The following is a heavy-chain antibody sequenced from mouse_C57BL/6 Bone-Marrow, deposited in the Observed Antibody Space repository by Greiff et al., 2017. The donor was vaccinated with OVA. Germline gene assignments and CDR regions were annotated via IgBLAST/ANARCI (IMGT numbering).Heavy chain of an antibody. D-gene: IGHD1-1*01. V-gene: IGHV10-1*01. CDR3: VRGYYYGRSHWYFDV. Sequence: EVQVVESGGGLVQPKGSLKLSCAASGFSFNTYAMNWVRQAPGKGLEWVARIRSKINNYAPYYADSVKDRFTISRDDSESMLYLQMNNLKTEDTAMYDCVRGYYYGRSHWYFDVWGTGTTVTVSS. CDR1: GFSFNTYA. CDR2: IRSKINNYAP. J-gene: IGHJ1*03.